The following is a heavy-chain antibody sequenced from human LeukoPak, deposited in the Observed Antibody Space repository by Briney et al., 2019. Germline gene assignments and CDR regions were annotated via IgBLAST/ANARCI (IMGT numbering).Heavy chain of an antibody. CDR2: FGTRSTSI. CDR1: GFTFSGYS. Sequence: GGSLRLSCTASGFTFSGYSMNWIRQAPGKGLEWVSSFGTRSTSIYHAGSVKGRFAISRDNAKNSLYLQMNSLRAEDTAVYYCAREVSEGFDFWGQGTLVTVSP. CDR3: AREVSEGFDF. D-gene: IGHD3-22*01. J-gene: IGHJ4*02. V-gene: IGHV3-21*01.